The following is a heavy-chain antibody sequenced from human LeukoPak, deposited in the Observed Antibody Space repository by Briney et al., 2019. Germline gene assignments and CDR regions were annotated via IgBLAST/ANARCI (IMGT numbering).Heavy chain of an antibody. J-gene: IGHJ4*02. V-gene: IGHV4-59*08. D-gene: IGHD3-10*01. Sequence: SETLSLTCTVSGGSISGYFWSWIRQPPGKGLEWIGYIHYSGTTNYNPSLNSRVTISVDTSKNQFSLRLSSVTAADTAVYYCARYGITIVRGGKYYFDSWGQGSLVTVSS. CDR1: GGSISGYF. CDR3: ARYGITIVRGGKYYFDS. CDR2: IHYSGTT.